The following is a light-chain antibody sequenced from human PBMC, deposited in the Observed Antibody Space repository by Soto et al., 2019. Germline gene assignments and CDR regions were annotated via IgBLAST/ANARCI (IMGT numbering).Light chain of an antibody. J-gene: IGKJ2*01. CDR2: AVS. Sequence: DIQMTQSPSSLSASVGDRVTITCRASQGIGNDLGWFQQKPGRAPKRLIYAVSTLESGVPSRFSGSGSGTEFTLTISSLQPEDFASYYCLQHKSFPFTFVQGTKVDIK. CDR3: LQHKSFPFT. V-gene: IGKV1-17*01. CDR1: QGIGND.